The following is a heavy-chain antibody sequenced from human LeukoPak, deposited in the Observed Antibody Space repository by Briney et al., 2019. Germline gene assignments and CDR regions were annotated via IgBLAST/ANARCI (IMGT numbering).Heavy chain of an antibody. CDR2: IYSDGRTI. CDR1: GFTFDSYW. V-gene: IGHV3-74*03. Sequence: GGSLRLSCAASGFTFDSYWMHWVHQAPGKGLVWVSSIYSDGRTITYAASVKGRFTTSTDNAKKTLRLQMNSLRVDDTAVYFCTRGNYYYGSADYFLDYWGQGTLVTVSS. D-gene: IGHD3-10*01. CDR3: TRGNYYYGSADYFLDY. J-gene: IGHJ4*02.